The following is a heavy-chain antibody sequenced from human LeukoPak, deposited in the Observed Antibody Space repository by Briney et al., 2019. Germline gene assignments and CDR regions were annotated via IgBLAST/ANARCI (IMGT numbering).Heavy chain of an antibody. CDR3: ARDRTPMVRGVIGFDP. V-gene: IGHV3-48*04. CDR1: GFTVSSYG. CDR2: ISSSGSTI. Sequence: QPGGSLRLSCAASGFTVSSYGMSWVRQAPGKGLEWVSYISSSGSTIYYADSVKGRFTISRDNAKNSLYLQMNSLRAEDTAVYYCARDRTPMVRGVIGFDPWGQGTLVTVSS. D-gene: IGHD3-10*01. J-gene: IGHJ5*02.